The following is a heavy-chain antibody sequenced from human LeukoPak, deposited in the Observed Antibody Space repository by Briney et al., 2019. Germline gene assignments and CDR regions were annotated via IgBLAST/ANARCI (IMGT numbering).Heavy chain of an antibody. CDR1: GYTFTSYG. D-gene: IGHD3-22*01. J-gene: IGHJ4*02. Sequence: ASVKVSCKASGYTFTSYGISWVRQAPGQGLEWMGWISAYNGNTNYAQKLQGRVTMTTDTSTSTAYMELRSLRSDDTAVYYCARELHDSSGYPTYFDYWGQGALVTVSS. CDR3: ARELHDSSGYPTYFDY. V-gene: IGHV1-18*01. CDR2: ISAYNGNT.